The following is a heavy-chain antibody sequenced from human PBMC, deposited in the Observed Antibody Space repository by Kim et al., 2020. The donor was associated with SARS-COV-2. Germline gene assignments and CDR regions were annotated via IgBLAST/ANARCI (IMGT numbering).Heavy chain of an antibody. CDR1: GFTFSSYG. J-gene: IGHJ4*02. Sequence: GGSLRLSCAASGFTFSSYGMHWVRQAPGKGLEWVAVISYDGSNKYYADSVKGRFTISRDNSKNTLSLQMNSLRGDDTAVYYCARDARVVTADYGAQETL. D-gene: IGHD2-15*01. V-gene: IGHV3-30*03. CDR3: ARDARVVTADY. CDR2: ISYDGSNK.